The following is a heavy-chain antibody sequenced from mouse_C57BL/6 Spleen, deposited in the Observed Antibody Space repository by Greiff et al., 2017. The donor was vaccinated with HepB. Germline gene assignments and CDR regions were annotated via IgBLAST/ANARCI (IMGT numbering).Heavy chain of an antibody. CDR3: AREDGNYDFDY. CDR2: INPNNGGT. J-gene: IGHJ2*01. D-gene: IGHD2-1*01. CDR1: GYTFTDYY. Sequence: EVQLQQSGPELVKPGASVKISCKASGYTFTDYYMNWVKQSHGKSLEWIGDINPNNGGTSYNQKFKGKATLSVDKSSSTAYRKFRSLKSEDSAVYYCAREDGNYDFDYWGQGTTLTVSS. V-gene: IGHV1-26*01.